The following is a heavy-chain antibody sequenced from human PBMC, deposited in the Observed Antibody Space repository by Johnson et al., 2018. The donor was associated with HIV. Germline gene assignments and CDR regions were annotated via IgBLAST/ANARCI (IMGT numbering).Heavy chain of an antibody. V-gene: IGHV3-7*03. CDR3: ARGWDAFDI. CDR1: GFTFSDYY. CDR2: IKQDGSEK. D-gene: IGHD5-24*01. J-gene: IGHJ3*02. Sequence: VQLVESGGGLVKPGGSLRLSCAASGFTFSDYYMSWIRQAPGQGLEWVANIKQDGSEKYYVDSVKGRFTISRDNAKNSLYLQMNSLRAEDTAVYYCARGWDAFDIWGQGTMVTVSS.